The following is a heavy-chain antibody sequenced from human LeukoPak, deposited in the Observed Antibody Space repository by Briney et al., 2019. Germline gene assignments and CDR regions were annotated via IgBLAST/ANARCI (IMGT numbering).Heavy chain of an antibody. D-gene: IGHD2-2*01. CDR3: ARDGYCSSTSCLHPYYMDV. CDR1: GFTFSSYS. Sequence: PGGSLRLSCAASGFTFSSYSMNWVRQAPGKGLEWVSYISSSGSTIYYADSVKGRFTISRDNAKNSLYLQMNSLRAEDTAVYYCARDGYCSSTSCLHPYYMDVWGKGTTVTISS. J-gene: IGHJ6*03. V-gene: IGHV3-48*04. CDR2: ISSSGSTI.